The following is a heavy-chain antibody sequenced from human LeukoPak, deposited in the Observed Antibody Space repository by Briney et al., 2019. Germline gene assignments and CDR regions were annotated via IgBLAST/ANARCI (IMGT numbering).Heavy chain of an antibody. Sequence: GGSLRLSCAASGFTFDDYAMHWVRHVPGKGLEWVSGISWNSGSIGYADSAKGRFTISRDNAKNSLYLQMNSLRPEDTALYYCAKDTWIQLRSYSFDCWGQGTLVTVSS. CDR1: GFTFDDYA. D-gene: IGHD5-18*01. V-gene: IGHV3-9*01. CDR2: ISWNSGSI. CDR3: AKDTWIQLRSYSFDC. J-gene: IGHJ4*02.